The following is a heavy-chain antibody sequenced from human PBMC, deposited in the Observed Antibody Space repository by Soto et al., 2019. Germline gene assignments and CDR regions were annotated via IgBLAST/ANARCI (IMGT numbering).Heavy chain of an antibody. V-gene: IGHV1-69*13. CDR1: GGTFSSRA. CDR2: IIPIFGTT. Sequence: GASVKVSCKASGGTFSSRAISWVRQAPGQGLEWMGGIIPIFGTTNYAQRLQGRVSITADESTSTAYMELSSLRSEDTAVYYCARGNTAPADYWGQGTMVAVSS. J-gene: IGHJ4*02. CDR3: ARGNTAPADY.